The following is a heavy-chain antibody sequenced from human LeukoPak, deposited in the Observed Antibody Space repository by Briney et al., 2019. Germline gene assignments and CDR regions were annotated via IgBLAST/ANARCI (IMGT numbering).Heavy chain of an antibody. CDR3: VRSSGWPGY. Sequence: GGSLRLSCAASGFTLSSYWMHWVRQAPGEGLVWVSRINSDGSNINYADSVKGRFTISRDNAKNTLYLQMNSLRVEDTAVYYCVRSSGWPGYWGQGTMVTVSS. V-gene: IGHV3-74*01. CDR2: INSDGSNI. D-gene: IGHD6-19*01. CDR1: GFTLSSYW. J-gene: IGHJ4*02.